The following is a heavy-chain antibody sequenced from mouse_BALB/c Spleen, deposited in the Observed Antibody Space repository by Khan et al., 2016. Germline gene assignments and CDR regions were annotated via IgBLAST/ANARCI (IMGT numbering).Heavy chain of an antibody. Sequence: EVQLQESGPGLVKPSQSLSLTCSVTGYSITSDYAWNWLRQFPGSKLEWMGYITYSGSNSYNPSLKSRISITRDTSKNQFFLQLNSVSTEDTATYYCARDYYGSSFFDYWGQGTLVTVSA. D-gene: IGHD1-1*01. V-gene: IGHV3-2*02. CDR3: ARDYYGSSFFDY. CDR1: GYSITSDYA. CDR2: ITYSGSN. J-gene: IGHJ3*01.